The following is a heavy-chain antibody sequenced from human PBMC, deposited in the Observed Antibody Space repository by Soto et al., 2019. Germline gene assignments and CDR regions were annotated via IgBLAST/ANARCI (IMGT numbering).Heavy chain of an antibody. V-gene: IGHV1-2*02. CDR3: VRSEHPNWFDP. CDR2: INPNSGGT. CDR1: GYTFTGYY. J-gene: IGHJ5*02. Sequence: ASVKVSCKASGYTFTGYYMHWVRQAPGQGLEWMGWINPNSGGTNYAQKLQGRVTMTTDTSTSTAYMELRSLRSDDTAVYYCVRSEHPNWFDPWGQGTLVTVSS. D-gene: IGHD1-26*01.